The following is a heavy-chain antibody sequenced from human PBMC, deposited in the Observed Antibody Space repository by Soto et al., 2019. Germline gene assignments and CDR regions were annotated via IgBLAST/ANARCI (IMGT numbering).Heavy chain of an antibody. J-gene: IGHJ5*02. CDR1: GGTFSSYA. CDR2: IIPIFGTA. CDR3: ARSPYYYDSSGYYYWFDP. V-gene: IGHV1-69*13. D-gene: IGHD3-22*01. Sequence: SVKVSCKASGGTFSSYAISWVRQSPGQGLEWMGGIIPIFGTANYAQKFQGRVTITADESTSTAYMELSSLRSEDTAVYYCARSPYYYDSSGYYYWFDPWGQGTLVTVSS.